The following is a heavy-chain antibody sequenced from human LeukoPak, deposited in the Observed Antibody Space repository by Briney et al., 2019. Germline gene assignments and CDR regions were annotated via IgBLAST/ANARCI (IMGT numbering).Heavy chain of an antibody. D-gene: IGHD3-9*01. Sequence: PSETLSLTRTVSGYSISSGYYWGWIRQPPGKGLEWIGSIYHSGSTYYNPSLKSRVTISVDTSKNQFSLKLSSVTAADTAVYYCAREVLRYFDRLFLRYYYMDVWGKGTTVTVSS. V-gene: IGHV4-38-2*02. CDR1: GYSISSGYY. CDR3: AREVLRYFDRLFLRYYYMDV. CDR2: IYHSGST. J-gene: IGHJ6*03.